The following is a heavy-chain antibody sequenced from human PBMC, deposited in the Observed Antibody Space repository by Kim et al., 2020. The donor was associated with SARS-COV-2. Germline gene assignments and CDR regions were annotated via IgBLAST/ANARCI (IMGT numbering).Heavy chain of an antibody. CDR1: GGSISSYY. D-gene: IGHD3-22*01. J-gene: IGHJ4*02. CDR3: ARHNSVPRYYDSSGYYSRGYFDY. V-gene: IGHV4-59*08. Sequence: SETLSLTCTVSGGSISSYYWSWIRQPPGKGLEWIGYIYYSGSTNYNPSLKSRVTISVDTSKNQFSLKLSSVTAADTAVYYCARHNSVPRYYDSSGYYSRGYFDYWGQGTLVTVSS. CDR2: IYYSGST.